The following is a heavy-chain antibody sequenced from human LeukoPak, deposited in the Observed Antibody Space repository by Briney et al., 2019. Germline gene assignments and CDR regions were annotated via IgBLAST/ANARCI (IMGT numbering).Heavy chain of an antibody. V-gene: IGHV3-21*01. D-gene: IGHD3-3*01. CDR1: GFTFSSYS. J-gene: IGHJ4*02. CDR3: ARVYDFWSGYGDY. Sequence: PGGSLRLSCAASGFTFSSYSMNCVRQAPGKGLEWVSSISSSSSYIYYADSVKGRFTISRDNAKNSLYLQMNSLRAEDTAVYYCARVYDFWSGYGDYWGQGTLVTVSS. CDR2: ISSSSSYI.